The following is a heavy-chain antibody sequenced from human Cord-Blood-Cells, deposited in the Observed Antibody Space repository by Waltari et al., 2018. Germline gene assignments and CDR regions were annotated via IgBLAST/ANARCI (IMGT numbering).Heavy chain of an antibody. J-gene: IGHJ4*02. CDR2: ISGSGGST. D-gene: IGHD3-9*01. CDR3: AKYPLHYDILTGYFDY. V-gene: IGHV3-23*01. CDR1: GFTFSSYA. Sequence: EVQLLESGGGLVQPGGSLRLSCAASGFTFSSYAMSWVRQAPGKGLEWVSAISGSGGSTYYADSVKGRVTISRDNSKNTLYLQMNSLRAEDTAVYYCAKYPLHYDILTGYFDYWGQGTLVTVSS.